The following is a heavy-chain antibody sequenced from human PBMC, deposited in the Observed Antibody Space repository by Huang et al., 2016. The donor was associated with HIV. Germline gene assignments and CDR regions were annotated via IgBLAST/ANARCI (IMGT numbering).Heavy chain of an antibody. Sequence: EVQLVQSEAEVKKPGEYLKISCRGSGYSFAKYWIGWVRQRPGEGLEWMGVSYPADSDTRYSPSFQGQVTFSADKATRTAYLQWSSLQASDTAIYYCARSEVLVTAVPFDHWGQGTLVTVSS. CDR1: GYSFAKYW. CDR3: ARSEVLVTAVPFDH. CDR2: SYPADSDT. V-gene: IGHV5-51*03. J-gene: IGHJ4*02. D-gene: IGHD2-21*02.